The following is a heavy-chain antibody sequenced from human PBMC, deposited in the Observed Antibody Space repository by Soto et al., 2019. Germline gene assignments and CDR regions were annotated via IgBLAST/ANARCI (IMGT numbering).Heavy chain of an antibody. CDR3: ASFNRYFDL. Sequence: QVQLQESGPGLVKPSETLSLTCTVSGGSISSYYWSWIRQPPGKGLEWIGYIDYTGSTNYNPPLKRRVTMSVDTSKNQSSLQLSSVTAADTAVYYCASFNRYFDLWGRGTLVTVSS. J-gene: IGHJ2*01. V-gene: IGHV4-59*01. CDR1: GGSISSYY. CDR2: IDYTGST.